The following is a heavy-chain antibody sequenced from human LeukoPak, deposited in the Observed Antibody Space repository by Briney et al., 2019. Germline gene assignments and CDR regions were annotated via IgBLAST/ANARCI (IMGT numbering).Heavy chain of an antibody. CDR1: GYTFTSYG. D-gene: IGHD5-18*01. Sequence: GASVKVSCEASGYTFTSYGISWVRQAPGQGLEWMGWISAYNGNTNYAQKLQGRVTMTTDTSTSTAYMELRSLRSDDTAVYYCARGAVDTAMVTLFDYWGQGTLVTVSS. CDR3: ARGAVDTAMVTLFDY. J-gene: IGHJ4*02. V-gene: IGHV1-18*01. CDR2: ISAYNGNT.